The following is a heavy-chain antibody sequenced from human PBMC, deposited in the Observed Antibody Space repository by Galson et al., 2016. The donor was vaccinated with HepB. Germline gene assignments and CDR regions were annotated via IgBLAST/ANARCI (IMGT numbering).Heavy chain of an antibody. CDR1: GFTFDDYA. Sequence: SLRLSCAASGFTFDDYAMHWVRQGPGKGLEWVSGITWNSNSIDYADSVKGRFTISRDNAKNSPYLQMNSLRAEDTALYYCVKDIGYSYRDAFDFWGQGTMVTVSS. CDR3: VKDIGYSYRDAFDF. CDR2: ITWNSNSI. V-gene: IGHV3-9*01. D-gene: IGHD5-18*01. J-gene: IGHJ3*01.